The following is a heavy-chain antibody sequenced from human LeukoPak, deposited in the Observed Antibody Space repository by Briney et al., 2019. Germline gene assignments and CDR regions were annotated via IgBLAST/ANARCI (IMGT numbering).Heavy chain of an antibody. D-gene: IGHD2-21*01. CDR2: IKQDGSEK. CDR3: ARYCGGDCYGMDV. V-gene: IGHV3-7*01. Sequence: PGGSLRLSCAASGFTFSSYGMHWVRQAPGKGLEWVANIKQDGSEKDYVDSVKGRFTISRDNAKNSLYLQMNNLRAEDTAVYYCARYCGGDCYGMDVWGQGTTVTVSS. J-gene: IGHJ6*02. CDR1: GFTFSSYG.